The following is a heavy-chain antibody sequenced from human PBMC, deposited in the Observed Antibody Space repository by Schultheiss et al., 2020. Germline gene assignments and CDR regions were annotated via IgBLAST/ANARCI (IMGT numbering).Heavy chain of an antibody. D-gene: IGHD3-22*01. V-gene: IGHV3-23*01. CDR3: AKNRAAVVNTNLDY. J-gene: IGHJ4*02. Sequence: GGSLRLSCAASGFTFSSYAMSWVRQAPGKGLEWVSAISGSGGSTYYADSVKGRFTISRDNSKNTLFLQMSSLRAEDTAVYYCAKNRAAVVNTNLDYWGQGTVGIGSS. CDR2: ISGSGGST. CDR1: GFTFSSYA.